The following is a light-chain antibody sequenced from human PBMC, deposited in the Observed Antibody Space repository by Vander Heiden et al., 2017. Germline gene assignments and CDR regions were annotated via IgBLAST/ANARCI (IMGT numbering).Light chain of an antibody. CDR1: SSDVGVYNY. CDR2: DVS. CDR3: SSYTSSSTLGTV. V-gene: IGLV2-14*01. J-gene: IGLJ7*01. Sequence: QSAMTQPASVSGSPGQSITISCTGTSSDVGVYNYVSWYQQHPGKAPKPMIYDVSNRPSGVSNRFSGSKSGNTASLTISGLQAEDEADYYCSSYTSSSTLGTVFGGGTQLTVL.